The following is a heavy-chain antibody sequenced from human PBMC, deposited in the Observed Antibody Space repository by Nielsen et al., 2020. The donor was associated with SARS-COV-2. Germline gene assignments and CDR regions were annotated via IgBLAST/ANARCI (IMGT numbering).Heavy chain of an antibody. Sequence: ASVKVSCKASGYTFTSYGISWVRQAPGQGLEWMGWISAYNGNTNYAQKLQGRVTMTTDTSTSTAYMELRSLRSDDTAVYYCARDLWMGLAGNVYYYYGMDVWGQGTTVTVSS. V-gene: IGHV1-18*04. CDR1: GYTFTSYG. CDR2: ISAYNGNT. D-gene: IGHD1-14*01. J-gene: IGHJ6*02. CDR3: ARDLWMGLAGNVYYYYGMDV.